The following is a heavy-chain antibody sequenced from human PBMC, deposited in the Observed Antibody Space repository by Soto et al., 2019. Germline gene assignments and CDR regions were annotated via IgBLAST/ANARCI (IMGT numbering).Heavy chain of an antibody. D-gene: IGHD6-13*01. J-gene: IGHJ4*02. V-gene: IGHV4-59*01. CDR2: IHYSGTT. Sequence: WETLSLTCTVSGGSMRNYFWTWIRQPPGTGLEWIGYIHYSGTTSFFPSYNPSLRSRVTISEDTSKNQFSLKLLSVTTADTAVYFCAAGEASSRNLAPYYLDFWGQGTLVTVSS. CDR3: AAGEASSRNLAPYYLDF. CDR1: GGSMRNYF.